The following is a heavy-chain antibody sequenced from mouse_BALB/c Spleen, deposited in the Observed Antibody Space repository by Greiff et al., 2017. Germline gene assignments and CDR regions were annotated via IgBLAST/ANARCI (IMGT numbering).Heavy chain of an antibody. V-gene: IGHV5-4*02. CDR1: GFTFSDYY. J-gene: IGHJ3*01. CDR3: ARYGFGGFAY. CDR2: ISDGGSYT. Sequence: EVKLMESGGGLVKPGGSLKLSCAASGFTFSDYYMYWVRQTPEKRLEWVATISDGGSYTYYPDSVKGRFTISRDNAKNNLYLQMSSLKSEDTAMYYCARYGFGGFAYWGQGTLVTVSA. D-gene: IGHD2-2*01.